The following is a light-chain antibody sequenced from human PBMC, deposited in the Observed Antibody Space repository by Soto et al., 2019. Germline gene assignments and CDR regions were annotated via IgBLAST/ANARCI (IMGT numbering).Light chain of an antibody. CDR1: QSVSSSY. V-gene: IGKV3-20*01. CDR2: GAT. J-gene: IGKJ1*01. Sequence: EIVLTQSPGTLSLSPGERATLSCRASQSVSSSYLAWYLQKPGQSPRLLIYGATSRAIGTPDRFSGSGSGTDFTLTISRLEPEDFALYYCQQHGSSPWTFGQGTKVEIK. CDR3: QQHGSSPWT.